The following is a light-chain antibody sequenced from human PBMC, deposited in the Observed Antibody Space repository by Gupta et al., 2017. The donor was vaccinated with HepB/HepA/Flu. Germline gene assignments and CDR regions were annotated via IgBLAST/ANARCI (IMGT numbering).Light chain of an antibody. Sequence: DIQLTQSPSFLSASVGDRVTITCRASQDISIYLAWYQQKPGTAPKLLIYAASTWQSGVPLRFSGSGSGTEFTLTISSLQPEDFATYYCQQENSYPLTFGGGSKVEIK. J-gene: IGKJ4*01. CDR2: AAS. CDR3: QQENSYPLT. V-gene: IGKV1-9*01. CDR1: QDISIY.